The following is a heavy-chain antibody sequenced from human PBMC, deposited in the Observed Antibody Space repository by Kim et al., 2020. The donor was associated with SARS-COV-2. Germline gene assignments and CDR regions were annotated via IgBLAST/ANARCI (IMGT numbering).Heavy chain of an antibody. Sequence: SVKVSCKASGGTFSSYAISWVQQAPGQGLEWMGGIIPIFGTANYAQKFQGRVTITADESTSTAYMELSSLRSEDTAVYYCARGSHYYDSSGYYRTPHYYYGMDVWGQGTTVTVAS. CDR2: IIPIFGTA. D-gene: IGHD3-22*01. CDR1: GGTFSSYA. J-gene: IGHJ6*02. CDR3: ARGSHYYDSSGYYRTPHYYYGMDV. V-gene: IGHV1-69*13.